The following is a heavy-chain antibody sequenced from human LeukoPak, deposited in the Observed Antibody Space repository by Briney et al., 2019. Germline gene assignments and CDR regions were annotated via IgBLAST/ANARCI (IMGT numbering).Heavy chain of an antibody. CDR1: GGSISSYY. D-gene: IGHD3-16*02. V-gene: IGHV4-4*07. J-gene: IGHJ5*02. CDR2: IYTSGTT. CDR3: ARGLTFGSRKYYDYVWGTYRRQNWFDP. Sequence: SETLSLTCTVSGGSISSYYWSWIRQPAGKGLEWIGRIYTSGTTHYNPSLKSRVTMSVDTSKNQFSLKLSSVTAADTAVYYCARGLTFGSRKYYDYVWGTYRRQNWFDPWGQGTLVTVSS.